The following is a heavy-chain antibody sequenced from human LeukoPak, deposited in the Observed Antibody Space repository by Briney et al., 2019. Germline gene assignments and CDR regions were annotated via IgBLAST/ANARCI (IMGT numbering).Heavy chain of an antibody. Sequence: GGSLRLSCAASGFTFSSYGMHWVRQAPGKGLEWVAFIRYDGSNKYYADSVKGRFTISRDNAKNSLYLQMNSLRAEDTAVYYCARDILTGYGDWGQGTLVTVSS. CDR1: GFTFSSYG. CDR3: ARDILTGYGD. CDR2: IRYDGSNK. V-gene: IGHV3-30*02. J-gene: IGHJ4*02. D-gene: IGHD3-9*01.